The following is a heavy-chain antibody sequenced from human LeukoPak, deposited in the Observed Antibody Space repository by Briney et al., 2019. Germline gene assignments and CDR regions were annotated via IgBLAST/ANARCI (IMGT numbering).Heavy chain of an antibody. J-gene: IGHJ4*02. CDR1: GGSISSYN. D-gene: IGHD4-17*01. CDR2: IYYSGST. Sequence: SETLSLTCTVSGGSISSYNWSWIRQPPGKGLEWIGYIYYSGSTNYNPSLMSRVTISVDTSKNQFSLKLSSVTAADTAVYYCAGDRDGDYSFDYWGQGTLVTVSS. CDR3: AGDRDGDYSFDY. V-gene: IGHV4-59*01.